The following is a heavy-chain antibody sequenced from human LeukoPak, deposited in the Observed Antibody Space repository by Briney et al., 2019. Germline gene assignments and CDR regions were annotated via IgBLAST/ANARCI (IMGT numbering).Heavy chain of an antibody. V-gene: IGHV1-2*02. J-gene: IGHJ4*02. CDR3: ARDSHLSGWYTPDY. Sequence: ASVKVSCKASGYTFTGYYMHWVRQAPGQGLEWMGWINPNSGGTNYAQKFQGRVTMTRDTSISTAYMELSRLRSDDTAVYYCARDSHLSGWYTPDYWGQGTLVTVSS. CDR1: GYTFTGYY. D-gene: IGHD6-19*01. CDR2: INPNSGGT.